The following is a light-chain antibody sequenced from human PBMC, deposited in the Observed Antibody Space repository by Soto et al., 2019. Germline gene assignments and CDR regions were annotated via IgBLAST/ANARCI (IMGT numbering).Light chain of an antibody. Sequence: DIQMTQSPSTLSASVGDRVTITCRASQSISSWLAWYQQKPGTAPKLLIYKASSLEIGVPPRFSGSGSATEFTLTISSLQPDDFATYYCQQYNSLWTFGQGTKVEVK. CDR2: KAS. CDR1: QSISSW. V-gene: IGKV1-5*03. J-gene: IGKJ1*01. CDR3: QQYNSLWT.